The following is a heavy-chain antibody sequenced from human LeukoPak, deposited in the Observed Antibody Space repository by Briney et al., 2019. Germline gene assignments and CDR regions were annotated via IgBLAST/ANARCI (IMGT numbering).Heavy chain of an antibody. J-gene: IGHJ4*02. D-gene: IGHD4-17*01. V-gene: IGHV3-66*01. CDR1: GLTVTNNY. CDR2: LYSDGDT. Sequence: GGSLRLSCAASGLTVTNNYWHWVRQPPGKGPEWISILYSDGDTKYADSVKGRFTFSRDSSRNMLYLQMNGLRAEDTAVYYCTYGDYPLTYRGQGTLVSVSS. CDR3: TYGDYPLTY.